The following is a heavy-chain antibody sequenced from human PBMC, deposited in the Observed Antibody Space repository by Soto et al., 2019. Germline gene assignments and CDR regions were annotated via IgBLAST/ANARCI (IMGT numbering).Heavy chain of an antibody. D-gene: IGHD1-1*01. J-gene: IGHJ5*02. V-gene: IGHV4-4*02. Sequence: QVQLQESGPGLVEPSGTLSLTCAVSLVSISSGNWWSWVRQPPGRGLEYIGEISHSGTTNYDPSPQXSLIISLDASKNQFSLKLSSVTAAATAFYYCATTNLPTPGNAWVQGTLVIVSS. CDR3: ATTNLPTPGNA. CDR2: ISHSGTT. CDR1: LVSISSGNW.